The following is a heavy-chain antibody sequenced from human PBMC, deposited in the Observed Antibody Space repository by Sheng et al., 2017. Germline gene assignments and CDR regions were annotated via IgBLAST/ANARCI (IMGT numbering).Heavy chain of an antibody. CDR1: GYSISSGYY. CDR2: IYHSGST. V-gene: IGHV4-38-2*02. Sequence: QVQLQESGPGLVKPSETLSLTCTVSGYSISSGYYWGWIRQPPGKGLEWIGSIYHSGSTYYNPSLKSRVTISVDTSKNQFSLKLSSVTAADTAVYYCARVTMIVVGTFDYWGQGTLVTVSS. D-gene: IGHD3-22*01. J-gene: IGHJ4*02. CDR3: ARVTMIVVGTFDY.